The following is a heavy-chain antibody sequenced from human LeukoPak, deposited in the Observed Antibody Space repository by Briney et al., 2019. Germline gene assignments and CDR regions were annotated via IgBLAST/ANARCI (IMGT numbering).Heavy chain of an antibody. Sequence: PSETLSLTCTVSGDSISSYYWSWIRQPPGKGLEWIGYIYYSGSTNYNPSLKSRVTISVDTSKNQFSLKLSSVTAADTAVYYCARGDSGYDWVDYWGQGTLVTVSS. V-gene: IGHV4-59*01. CDR1: GDSISSYY. CDR2: IYYSGST. J-gene: IGHJ4*02. CDR3: ARGDSGYDWVDY. D-gene: IGHD5-12*01.